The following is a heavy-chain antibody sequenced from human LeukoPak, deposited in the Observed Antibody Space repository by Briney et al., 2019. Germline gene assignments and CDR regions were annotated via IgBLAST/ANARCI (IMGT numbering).Heavy chain of an antibody. CDR2: IRYDGTNK. CDR3: AKISGYYLSDY. D-gene: IGHD3-22*01. J-gene: IGHJ4*02. V-gene: IGHV3-30*02. Sequence: GGSLTLSCAASGFTFSSYGMHWVRQAPGKGLEWVAFIRYDGTNKYYADSVKGRFTISRDNSKTTLYLQMNRLRAEDTAVYYCAKISGYYLSDYWGQGTLVTVSS. CDR1: GFTFSSYG.